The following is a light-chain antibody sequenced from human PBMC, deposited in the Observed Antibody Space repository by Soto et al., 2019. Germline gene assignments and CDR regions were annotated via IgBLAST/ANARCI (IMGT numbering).Light chain of an antibody. V-gene: IGLV2-14*01. CDR2: EVN. CDR1: SSDIGLYNY. CDR3: SCLSTTSTHIV. Sequence: QSVLSRPASMSGSPGQSITIPCTGASSDIGLYNYVSWYQHHPGKAPKLLISEVNIRPSGLSDRFSASKAGNTASLTISGLQPEDEAYYYCSCLSTTSTHIVLGTGTKVT. J-gene: IGLJ1*01.